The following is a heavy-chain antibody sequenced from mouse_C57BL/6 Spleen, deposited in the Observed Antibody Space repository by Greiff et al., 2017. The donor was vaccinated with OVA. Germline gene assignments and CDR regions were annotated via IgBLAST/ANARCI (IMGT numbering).Heavy chain of an antibody. Sequence: EVQLQQSGPVLVKPGASVKMSCKASGYTFTDYYMNWVKQSHGKSLEWIGDINPYNGGTNYNQKFKGKATLTVDKSSSTAYMELNSLTSEDSAVYYCARENGYDEDADCFDYWGQGTTLTVSS. V-gene: IGHV1-19*01. CDR3: ARENGYDEDADCFDY. J-gene: IGHJ2*01. CDR1: GYTFTDYY. D-gene: IGHD2-2*01. CDR2: INPYNGGT.